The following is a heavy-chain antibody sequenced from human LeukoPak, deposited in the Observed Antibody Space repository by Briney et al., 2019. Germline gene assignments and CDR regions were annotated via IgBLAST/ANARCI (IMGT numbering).Heavy chain of an antibody. CDR3: VKGTVQQQLGG. CDR2: ISSNGGST. D-gene: IGHD6-13*01. CDR1: GFTFSSYA. J-gene: IGHJ4*02. V-gene: IGHV3-64D*09. Sequence: GGSLRLSCSASGFTFSSYAMHWVRQAPGKGLEYVSAISSNGGSTYYADSVKGRFTISRDNSKNTLYLQMSSLTAEDTAVYYCVKGTVQQQLGGWGQGTLVTVCS.